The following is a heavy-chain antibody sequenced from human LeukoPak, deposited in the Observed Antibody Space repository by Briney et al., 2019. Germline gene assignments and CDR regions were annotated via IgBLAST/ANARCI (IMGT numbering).Heavy chain of an antibody. V-gene: IGHV3-30*02. D-gene: IGHD3-16*01. CDR3: AKDRLWGEDYFDY. CDR1: GFTFSNYG. Sequence: GGSLRLSCAASGFTFSNYGMHWVRQAPGKGLKWVAFIRYDAITQYYSDSVKGRFTISRDNSKNTLYLQMNSLRAEDTAIYYCAKDRLWGEDYFDYWGQGTLVTVSS. J-gene: IGHJ4*02. CDR2: IRYDAITQ.